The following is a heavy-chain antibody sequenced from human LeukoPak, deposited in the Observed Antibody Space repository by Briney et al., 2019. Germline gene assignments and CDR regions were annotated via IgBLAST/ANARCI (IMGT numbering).Heavy chain of an antibody. Sequence: ASVKVSCKASGYTFTSYDINWVRQATGQGLEWMGWMNPNSGNTGYAQKLQGRVTMTTDTSTSTVYMELRSLRSDDTAVYYCARVTALYYYMDVWGKGTTVTVSS. V-gene: IGHV1-8*01. CDR2: MNPNSGNT. CDR3: ARVTALYYYMDV. CDR1: GYTFTSYD. J-gene: IGHJ6*03.